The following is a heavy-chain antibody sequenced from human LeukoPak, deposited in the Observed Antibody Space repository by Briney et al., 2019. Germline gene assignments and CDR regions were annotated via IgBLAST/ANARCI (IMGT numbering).Heavy chain of an antibody. D-gene: IGHD2-2*01. CDR3: AREALGYCSSTSCYGGFDP. CDR2: IYTSGST. Sequence: SETLSLTCTVSGGSISSYYWSWIRQPAGKGLEWIGRIYTSGSTNYNPSLESRVTMSVDTSKNQFSLKLSSVTAADTAVYYCAREALGYCSSTSCYGGFDPWGQGTLVTVSS. CDR1: GGSISSYY. V-gene: IGHV4-4*07. J-gene: IGHJ5*02.